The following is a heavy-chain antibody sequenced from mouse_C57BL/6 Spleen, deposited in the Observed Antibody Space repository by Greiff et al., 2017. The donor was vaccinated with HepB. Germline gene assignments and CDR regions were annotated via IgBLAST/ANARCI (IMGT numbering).Heavy chain of an antibody. D-gene: IGHD4-1*01. J-gene: IGHJ2*01. CDR2: IDPNSGGT. CDR3: ARGDWDEENFDY. CDR1: GYTFTSYW. V-gene: IGHV1-72*01. Sequence: QVHVKQPGAELVKPGASVKLSCKASGYTFTSYWMHWVKQRPGRGLEWIGRIDPNSGGTKYNEKFKSKATLTVDKPSSTAYMQLSSLTSEDSAVYYCARGDWDEENFDYWGQGTTLTVSS.